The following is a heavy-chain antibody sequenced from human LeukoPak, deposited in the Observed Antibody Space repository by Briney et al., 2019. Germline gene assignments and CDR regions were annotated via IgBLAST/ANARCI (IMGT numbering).Heavy chain of an antibody. CDR3: ARDKEMIRGYIDY. CDR1: GFTFSSYA. J-gene: IGHJ4*02. Sequence: GGSLRLSCAASGFTFSSYAMTWVRQAPGKGLEWVSHISSSSSTIYYADSVKGRFTISRDNAKNSLYLQMNSLRDEDTAVYYCARDKEMIRGYIDYWGQGTLVTVSS. CDR2: ISSSSSTI. D-gene: IGHD3-10*01. V-gene: IGHV3-48*02.